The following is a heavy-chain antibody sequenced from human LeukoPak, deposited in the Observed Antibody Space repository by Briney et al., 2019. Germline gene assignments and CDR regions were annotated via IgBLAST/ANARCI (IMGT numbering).Heavy chain of an antibody. CDR2: INSDGSST. D-gene: IGHD5-24*01. CDR1: GFTFSSYW. Sequence: GGSLRLSCAASGFTFSSYWMHWARQAPGKGLVWVSRINSDGSSTSYADSVKGRFTISRDNAKNTLYLQMNSLRAEDTAVYYCARVRDGYRYFDLWGRGTLVTVSS. V-gene: IGHV3-74*01. J-gene: IGHJ2*01. CDR3: ARVRDGYRYFDL.